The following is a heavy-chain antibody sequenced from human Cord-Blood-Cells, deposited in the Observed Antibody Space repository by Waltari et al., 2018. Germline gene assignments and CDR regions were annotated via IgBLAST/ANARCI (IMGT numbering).Heavy chain of an antibody. J-gene: IGHJ4*02. Sequence: QVQLQQWGAGLLKPSETLSLTCAVYGGSFSGYYWSWIRQSPGKGLEWIGEINHSGSTNYNPSLKSRVTISVDTSKNQFSLKLSSVTAADTAVYYCARDHARYSSGWSHKPFDYWGQGTLVTVSS. CDR1: GGSFSGYY. CDR2: INHSGST. V-gene: IGHV4-34*01. CDR3: ARDHARYSSGWSHKPFDY. D-gene: IGHD6-19*01.